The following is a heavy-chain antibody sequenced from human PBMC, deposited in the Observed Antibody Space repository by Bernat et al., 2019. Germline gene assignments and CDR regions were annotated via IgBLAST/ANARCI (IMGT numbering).Heavy chain of an antibody. CDR3: ARGVFGSGLYFVHPHFDY. D-gene: IGHD6-19*01. V-gene: IGHV4-34*01. Sequence: QVQLQQWGAGLLKPSETLSLTCAVYGGSFSGYYWSWIRQPPGKGLEWIGEINHSGSTNYNPSLKSRVTISVDTSKNQFSLKLSSVTAADTAVYYCARGVFGSGLYFVHPHFDYWGQGTLVTVSS. CDR2: INHSGST. J-gene: IGHJ4*02. CDR1: GGSFSGYY.